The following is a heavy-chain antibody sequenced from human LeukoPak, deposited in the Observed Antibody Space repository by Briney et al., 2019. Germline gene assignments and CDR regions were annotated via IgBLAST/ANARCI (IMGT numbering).Heavy chain of an antibody. J-gene: IGHJ4*02. V-gene: IGHV3-30*18. CDR2: ISYDGSNK. Sequence: GRSLRLSCAASGFTFSSYGMHWVRQAPGKGLEWVAVISYDGSNKYYADSVKGRFTISRDNSKNTLYLQMNSLRAEDTAVYYCANERGTWIQLRLGQYYFDYWGQGTLVTVSS. CDR3: ANERGTWIQLRLGQYYFDY. D-gene: IGHD5-18*01. CDR1: GFTFSSYG.